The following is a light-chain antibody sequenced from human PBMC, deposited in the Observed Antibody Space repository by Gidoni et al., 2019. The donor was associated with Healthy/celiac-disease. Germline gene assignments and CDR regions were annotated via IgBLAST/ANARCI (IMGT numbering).Light chain of an antibody. V-gene: IGLV2-14*01. Sequence: QSALTQPASVSGSPGQSITISCTGTSSDVGGYNYVSWYQQHPGKAPKLMIYDVSNRPSGVSNRFSGSKSGNTASLTISGLQAEDKADYYCSSYTSSSTPVFGTGTKVTVL. CDR1: SSDVGGYNY. CDR3: SSYTSSSTPV. J-gene: IGLJ1*01. CDR2: DVS.